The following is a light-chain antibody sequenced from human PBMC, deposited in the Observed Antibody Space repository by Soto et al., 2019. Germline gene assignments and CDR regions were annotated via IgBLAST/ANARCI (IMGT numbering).Light chain of an antibody. J-gene: IGKJ2*01. CDR3: QQYGSSPPYT. Sequence: EVVLTQSPGTLSLSPGERATLSCRASQSVSNNYFAWYQQKPGQAPRLLIFGASDRATGIPDRFSGSGSGKDCTLTISRLEPEDFAVYYCQQYGSSPPYTFGQGTKLEIK. V-gene: IGKV3-20*01. CDR1: QSVSNNY. CDR2: GAS.